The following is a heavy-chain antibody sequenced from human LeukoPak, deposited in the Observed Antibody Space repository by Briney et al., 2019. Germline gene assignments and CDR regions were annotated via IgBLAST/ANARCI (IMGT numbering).Heavy chain of an antibody. J-gene: IGHJ4*02. CDR3: ARGKSIAAAGNDY. CDR2: ISSSSSYI. D-gene: IGHD6-13*01. Sequence: GGSLRLSCAASGFTFSSYSMNWVRQAPGKGLEWVSSISSSSSYIYYADSVKGRFTISRDNDKNSLYLQMNSLRAEDTAVYYCARGKSIAAAGNDYWGQGTLVTVSS. V-gene: IGHV3-21*01. CDR1: GFTFSSYS.